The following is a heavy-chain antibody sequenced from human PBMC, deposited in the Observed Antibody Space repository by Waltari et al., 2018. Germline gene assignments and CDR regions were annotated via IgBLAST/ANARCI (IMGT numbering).Heavy chain of an antibody. V-gene: IGHV4-34*01. CDR2: INHSGST. D-gene: IGHD2-8*01. J-gene: IGHJ3*02. Sequence: QVQLQQWGAGLLKPSETLSLTCAVYGGSFSGYYWSWIRPPPGKGLEWIGEINHSGSTNYNPSLKSRVTISVDTSKNQFSLKLSSVTAADTAVYYCARGQGLYRRGPRHAFDIWGQGTMVTVSS. CDR1: GGSFSGYY. CDR3: ARGQGLYRRGPRHAFDI.